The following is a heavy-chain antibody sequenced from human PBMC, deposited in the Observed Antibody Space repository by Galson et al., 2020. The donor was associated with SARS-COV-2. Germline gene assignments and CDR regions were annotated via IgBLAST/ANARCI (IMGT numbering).Heavy chain of an antibody. J-gene: IGHJ3*02. CDR1: GDSVSSNSAA. Sequence: SQTLSLTCAISGDSVSSNSAAWNWIRQSPSRGLAWPGRTYYRSQWSTDYAVSVKSRITINPDTSKNQFSLQLNSVTPEDTARYYCAGRVAGAGSLHIWGQRTMVIVSS. CDR3: AGRVAGAGSLHI. CDR2: TYYRSQWST. V-gene: IGHV6-1*01. D-gene: IGHD6-13*01.